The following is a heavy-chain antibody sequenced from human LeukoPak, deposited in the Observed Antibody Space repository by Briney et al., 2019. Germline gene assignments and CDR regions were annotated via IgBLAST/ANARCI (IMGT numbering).Heavy chain of an antibody. CDR2: IRYDGGNI. J-gene: IGHJ4*02. V-gene: IGHV3-30*02. CDR3: ANQDILYYFDY. Sequence: GGSLRLSCAASGFTFRSYGMHWVRQAPGKGLEWVAFIRYDGGNIYYADSVKGRFTNSRDNSKNTLYLQMNSLRAEDTAVYYCANQDILYYFDYWGQGTLVTVSS. CDR1: GFTFRSYG. D-gene: IGHD2-15*01.